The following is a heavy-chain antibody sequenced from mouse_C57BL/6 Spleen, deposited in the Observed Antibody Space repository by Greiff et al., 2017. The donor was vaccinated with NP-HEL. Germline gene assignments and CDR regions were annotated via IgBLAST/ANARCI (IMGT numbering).Heavy chain of an antibody. D-gene: IGHD2-1*01. CDR3: VREGLYYGNLYFDY. Sequence: EVQLVESGGGLVQPKGSLKLSCAASGFTFNTYAMHWVRQAPGKGLEWVARIRSKSSNYATYYADSVKDRFTISRDDSQSMLYLQMNNLKTEDTAMYYCVREGLYYGNLYFDYWGQGTTLTVSS. V-gene: IGHV10-3*01. CDR2: IRSKSSNYAT. J-gene: IGHJ2*01. CDR1: GFTFNTYA.